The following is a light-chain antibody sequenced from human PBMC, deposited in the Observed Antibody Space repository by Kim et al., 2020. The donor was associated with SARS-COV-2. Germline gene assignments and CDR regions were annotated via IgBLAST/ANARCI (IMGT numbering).Light chain of an antibody. J-gene: IGKJ2*01. CDR1: QSVSSTY. V-gene: IGKV3-20*01. CDR3: QQYMTSPYT. CDR2: GAS. Sequence: LSPGDRATLSCRASQSVSSTYFAWYQQKPGQAPRLLIYGASSRATGTPDRFSGRGSGTDFTLTISSLEPEDFAVYYCQQYMTSPYTFGQGTKLEI.